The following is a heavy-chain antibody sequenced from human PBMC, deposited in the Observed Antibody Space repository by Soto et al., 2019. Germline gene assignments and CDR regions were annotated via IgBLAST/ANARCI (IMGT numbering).Heavy chain of an antibody. CDR3: TTHVLQVSDWIMFFDY. V-gene: IGHV3-15*01. D-gene: IGHD2-2*03. J-gene: IGHJ4*02. Sequence: EVQLVQSGGGLGRPGGSLRLSCAASGFNFNNAWMSWVRQAPGKGLEWVGRIKTNADGATTDYAAPVKGRFTISRDDSEKTLYLQMSSLRTDDTAVYFCTTHVLQVSDWIMFFDYCGQGVLVTVSS. CDR1: GFNFNNAW. CDR2: IKTNADGATT.